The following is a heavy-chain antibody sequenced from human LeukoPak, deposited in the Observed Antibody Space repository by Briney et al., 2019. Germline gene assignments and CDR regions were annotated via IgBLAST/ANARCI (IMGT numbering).Heavy chain of an antibody. CDR1: GGTFSSYA. Sequence: ASVKVSCKASGGTFSSYAISWVRQAPGQGLEWMGRIIPIFGTANYAQKFQGRVTITTDGSTSTAYMELSSLRSEDTAVYYCARDREYHYDRSVYYDWAKETLVTV. V-gene: IGHV1-69*05. J-gene: IGHJ4*02. D-gene: IGHD3-22*01. CDR2: IIPIFGTA. CDR3: ARDREYHYDRSVYYD.